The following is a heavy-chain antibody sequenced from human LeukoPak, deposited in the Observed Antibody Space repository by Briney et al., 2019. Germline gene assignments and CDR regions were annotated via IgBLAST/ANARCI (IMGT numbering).Heavy chain of an antibody. V-gene: IGHV4-34*01. CDR2: IYYSGST. J-gene: IGHJ4*02. D-gene: IGHD5-18*01. CDR3: ARSRTAMVHFDY. CDR1: GGSFSGHY. Sequence: SGTLSLTCAVYGGSFSGHYWTWIRQPPGKGLEWIGSIYYSGSTYYNPSLKSRVTISVDTSKNQFSLKLSSVTAADTAVYYCARSRTAMVHFDYWGQGTLVTVSS.